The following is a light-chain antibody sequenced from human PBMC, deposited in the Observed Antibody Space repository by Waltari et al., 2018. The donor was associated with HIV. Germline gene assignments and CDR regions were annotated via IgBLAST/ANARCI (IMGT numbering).Light chain of an antibody. CDR2: TNS. Sequence: QSVLTQPPSVSGAPGQRVTISRAGPSPNTGAGSAAHWYQQLPATAPKLLIHTNSNRPSWVPDRFSGSKSGTLASLASTGLQAEDEADYYCQSYDSSLSSSVFGGGTKLTVL. J-gene: IGLJ3*02. CDR1: SPNTGAGSA. CDR3: QSYDSSLSSSV. V-gene: IGLV1-40*01.